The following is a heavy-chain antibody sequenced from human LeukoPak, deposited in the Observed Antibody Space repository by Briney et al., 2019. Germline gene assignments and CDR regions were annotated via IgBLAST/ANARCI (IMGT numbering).Heavy chain of an antibody. CDR2: IYPTDSTT. Sequence: GESLNISCKGSGYTFTSFWIAWVRQMPGKGLEYMGIIYPTDSTTTYSPSFQGQVTMSVDKSINTAYLQWSSLNASDTAMCYCARRGGAADFDYWGQGTLVTVSS. J-gene: IGHJ4*02. CDR1: GYTFTSFW. V-gene: IGHV5-51*01. CDR3: ARRGGAADFDY. D-gene: IGHD3-16*01.